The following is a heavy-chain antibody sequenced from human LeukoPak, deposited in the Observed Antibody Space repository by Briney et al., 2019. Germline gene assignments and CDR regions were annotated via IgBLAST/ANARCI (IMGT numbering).Heavy chain of an antibody. Sequence: SETLSLTCAVYGGSFSGYYWSWIRRPPGKGLEWIGEINHSGSTNYNPSLKSRVTMSVDTSKNQFSLKLSSVAAADTAVYYCARVRDCSSTSCYDNWFDPWGQGTLVTVSS. CDR1: GGSFSGYY. D-gene: IGHD2-2*01. CDR2: INHSGST. V-gene: IGHV4-34*01. CDR3: ARVRDCSSTSCYDNWFDP. J-gene: IGHJ5*02.